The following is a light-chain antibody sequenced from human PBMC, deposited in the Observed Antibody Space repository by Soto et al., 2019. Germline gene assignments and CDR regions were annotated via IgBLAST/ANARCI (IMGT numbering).Light chain of an antibody. CDR1: QSLVHSDGIAY. CDR3: MQALQTPGT. CDR2: KVS. Sequence: DVVMTQSPLSLPVTPGQPASISCRSNQSLVHSDGIAYFSWFQQRPGRSPRRLIYKVSNRDSGVPARFSGSGSGTDFALKISRVEAEDVGVYYCMQALQTPGTFGQGTRLEIK. V-gene: IGKV2-30*02. J-gene: IGKJ5*01.